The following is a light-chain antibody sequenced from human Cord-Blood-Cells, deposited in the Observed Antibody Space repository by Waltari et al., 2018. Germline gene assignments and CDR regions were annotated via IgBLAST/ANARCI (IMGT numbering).Light chain of an antibody. J-gene: IGKJ2*01. V-gene: IGKV3-20*01. CDR1: LSVSSSY. Sequence: EIVLTQSPGTLSLSPGERATLSCRASLSVSSSYLAWYQQKPGQALRLLIYGASRATGIPDRFSRSGAGTDFTLTSSRLEPEDLAVYYCQQYGCSPYTFGQGTKLEIK. CDR3: QQYGCSPYT. CDR2: GAS.